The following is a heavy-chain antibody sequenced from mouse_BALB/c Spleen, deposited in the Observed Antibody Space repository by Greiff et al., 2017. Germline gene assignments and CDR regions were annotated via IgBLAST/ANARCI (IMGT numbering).Heavy chain of an antibody. Sequence: QVQLQQPGAELVKPGASVKLSCEASGYTFTSYWMHWVKQRPGQGLEWIGEINPSNGRTNYNEKFKSKATLTVDKSSSTAYMQLSSLTSEDSAVYYCARWAYYYAMDYWGQGTSVTVSS. V-gene: IGHV1S81*02. CDR3: ARWAYYYAMDY. CDR2: INPSNGRT. CDR1: GYTFTSYW. J-gene: IGHJ4*01.